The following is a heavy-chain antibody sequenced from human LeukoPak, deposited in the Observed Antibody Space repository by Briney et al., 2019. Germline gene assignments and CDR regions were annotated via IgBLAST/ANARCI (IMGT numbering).Heavy chain of an antibody. Sequence: AGGSLRLSSAASGFTFSSFVMHRVPPGPGKGLEWVVFTRYDGRNKYYTDSVRGTFTISTDNSKNTLYLHMNRLRAEDRAGYYCAKDHVDGYNYVYYFADWGQGTLVTVSS. V-gene: IGHV3-30*02. CDR1: GFTFSSFV. D-gene: IGHD5-24*01. J-gene: IGHJ4*02. CDR2: TRYDGRNK. CDR3: AKDHVDGYNYVYYFAD.